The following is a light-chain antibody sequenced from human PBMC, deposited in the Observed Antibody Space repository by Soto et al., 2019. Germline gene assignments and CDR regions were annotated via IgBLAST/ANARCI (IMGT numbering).Light chain of an antibody. CDR3: QQSYSTLWT. Sequence: DIQMTRSPSSLSASVGDRVTITCRASQSISSYLNWYQQKPGKAPKLLIYAASSLQSGVPSRFSGSGSGTDFTLTISSLQPEDFATYHCQQSYSTLWTFGQGTKVDIK. CDR1: QSISSY. CDR2: AAS. J-gene: IGKJ1*01. V-gene: IGKV1-39*01.